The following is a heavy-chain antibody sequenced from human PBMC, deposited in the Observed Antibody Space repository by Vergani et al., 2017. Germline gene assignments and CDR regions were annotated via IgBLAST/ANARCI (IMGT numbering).Heavy chain of an antibody. Sequence: QVQLQESGPGLVKPSETLSLTCTVSGGSLSGYYWNWIRQTPGAGLEWIGYVEDSGYFNYNPSLKTRVSISADTSNNQFSLMLSSVTVADTAVYYCARSIVSRNPPDYFDNWGQGTLVTGSS. CDR1: GGSLSGYY. D-gene: IGHD1-14*01. V-gene: IGHV4-59*01. CDR3: ARSIVSRNPPDYFDN. CDR2: VEDSGYF. J-gene: IGHJ4*02.